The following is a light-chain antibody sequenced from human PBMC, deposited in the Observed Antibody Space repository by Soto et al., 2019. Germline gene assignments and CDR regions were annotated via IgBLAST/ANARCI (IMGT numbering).Light chain of an antibody. CDR3: SSYTSTNTWV. V-gene: IGLV2-14*01. Sequence: QSVLTQPASVSGSPGQSITISCTGTSSDVGSHNFVSWHQQHPGKAPKFMIYGFNHRPSGVSNRFSGSKSGNTASLTISGLQAEDEADYYCSSYTSTNTWVFGGGTKLTVL. CDR2: GFN. CDR1: SSDVGSHNF. J-gene: IGLJ3*02.